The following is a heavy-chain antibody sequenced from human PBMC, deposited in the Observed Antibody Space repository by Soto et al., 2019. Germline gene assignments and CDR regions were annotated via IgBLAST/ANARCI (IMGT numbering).Heavy chain of an antibody. V-gene: IGHV4-31*03. D-gene: IGHD3-9*01. Sequence: QVQLQESGPGLVKPSQTLSLTCTVSGGSISTAYYYWSWIRQHPGKGLEWIGYIYYIGDTNYNSYLKSRVSMSVDTSKNQFSLRLNSVTAADTVVYYCASLTKDLDSWGPGTLVTVSS. J-gene: IGHJ4*02. CDR2: IYYIGDT. CDR3: ASLTKDLDS. CDR1: GGSISTAYYY.